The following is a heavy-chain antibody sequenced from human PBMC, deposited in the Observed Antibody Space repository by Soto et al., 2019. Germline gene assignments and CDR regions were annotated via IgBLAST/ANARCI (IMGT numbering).Heavy chain of an antibody. CDR1: GYTFTNYG. V-gene: IGHV1-18*01. Sequence: ASVKVSCTASGYTFTNYGITWVRQAPGQGLEWMGWIGAYNGNTHYTERLQGRVTMTTDTSTSTAYMELSSLRSEDTAVYYCARVEPYCGGDCYYDYWGQGTLVTVSS. CDR2: IGAYNGNT. CDR3: ARVEPYCGGDCYYDY. D-gene: IGHD2-21*01. J-gene: IGHJ4*02.